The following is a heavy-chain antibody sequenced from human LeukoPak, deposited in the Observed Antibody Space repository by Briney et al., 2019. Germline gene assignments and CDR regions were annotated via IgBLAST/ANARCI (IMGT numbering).Heavy chain of an antibody. CDR2: INHSGST. V-gene: IGHV4-34*01. Sequence: PSETLSLTCAVYGGSFSGYYWGWIRQPPGKGLEWIGEINHSGSTNYNPSLKSRVTISVDTSKNQFSLKLSSVTAADTAVYYCARAYYYGSGSYPPGDYYYYMDVWGKGTTVTVSS. CDR3: ARAYYYGSGSYPPGDYYYYMDV. J-gene: IGHJ6*03. D-gene: IGHD3-10*01. CDR1: GGSFSGYY.